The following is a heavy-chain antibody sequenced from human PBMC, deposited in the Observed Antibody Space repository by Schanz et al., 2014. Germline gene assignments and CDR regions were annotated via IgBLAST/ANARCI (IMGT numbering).Heavy chain of an antibody. CDR1: GGTSSSST. Sequence: QVQLVQSGAEVKKPGVSVKVSCKASGGTSSSSTLTWVRQAPGQGLEWMGRIIPILDKTNYAQKFQGRVTMTADKSTSTVYMEVSGLRSEDTAVYYCAKVDRTRYYAMDVWGQGTTVTVSS. CDR3: AKVDRTRYYAMDV. CDR2: IIPILDKT. D-gene: IGHD3-9*01. V-gene: IGHV1-69*09. J-gene: IGHJ6*02.